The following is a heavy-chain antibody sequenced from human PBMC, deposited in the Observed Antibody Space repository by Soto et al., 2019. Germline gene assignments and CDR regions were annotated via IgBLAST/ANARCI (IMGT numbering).Heavy chain of an antibody. CDR1: GGSFSGYF. J-gene: IGHJ3*01. CDR2: VNHNGRN. CDR3: ARGRSSDWQVAFDF. D-gene: IGHD6-19*01. Sequence: LSLTCAVYGGSFSGYFWNWIRQTPGKGLEWIGKVNHNGRNNYNPSLKSRVTISLDMSKNQISLKLTSVTAADTAVYYCARGRSSDWQVAFDFWGQGTMVTVSS. V-gene: IGHV4-34*01.